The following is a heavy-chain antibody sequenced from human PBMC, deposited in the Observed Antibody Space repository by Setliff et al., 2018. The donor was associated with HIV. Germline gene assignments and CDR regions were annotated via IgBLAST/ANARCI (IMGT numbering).Heavy chain of an antibody. Sequence: GSLRLSCAASGFTFSDYSMHWVRQAPGKGLEWIGYISYTGSTNYNPSLKSRVTISVDTSKNQFSLRLSSVTAADTAVYYCAKPEPVNNWKSAFDVWGQGTRVTVSS. CDR3: AKPEPVNNWKSAFDV. CDR2: ISYTGST. V-gene: IGHV4-59*08. J-gene: IGHJ3*01. CDR1: GFTFSDYS. D-gene: IGHD1-20*01.